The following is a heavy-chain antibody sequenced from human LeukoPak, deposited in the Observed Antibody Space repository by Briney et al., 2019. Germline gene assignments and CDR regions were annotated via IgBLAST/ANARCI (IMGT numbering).Heavy chain of an antibody. Sequence: SETLSLTCTVSGGSISSSSYYWSWIRQPPGKGLEWIGYIYYSGSTNYNPSLKSRVTISVDTSKNQFSLKLSSVTAADTAVYYCARGFYGSGSYSPPHYYMDVWGQGTLVTVSS. D-gene: IGHD3-10*01. CDR3: ARGFYGSGSYSPPHYYMDV. J-gene: IGHJ4*02. CDR1: GGSISSSSYY. V-gene: IGHV4-61*01. CDR2: IYYSGST.